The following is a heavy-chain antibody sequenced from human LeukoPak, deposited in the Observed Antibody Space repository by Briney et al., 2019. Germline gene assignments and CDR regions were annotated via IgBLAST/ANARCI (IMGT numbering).Heavy chain of an antibody. D-gene: IGHD6-6*01. CDR2: ISYDGSNK. Sequence: GGSLRLSCAASGFTFSSYGMHCVRQAPGKGLEWVAVISYDGSNKYYADSVKGRFTISRDNSKNTLYLQMNSLRAEDMALYYCARDFQGSSSYGYWGQGTLVTVSS. CDR3: ARDFQGSSSYGY. CDR1: GFTFSSYG. J-gene: IGHJ4*02. V-gene: IGHV3-30*03.